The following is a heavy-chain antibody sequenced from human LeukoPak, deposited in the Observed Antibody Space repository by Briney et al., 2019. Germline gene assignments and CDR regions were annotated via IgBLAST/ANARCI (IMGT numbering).Heavy chain of an antibody. Sequence: PSQTLSLTCTVSGGSISSGGYYWSWIRQPPGKGLEWIGEINHSGSTNYNPSLKSRVTISVDTSKNQFSLKLTSVTAADTAVYYCAKDGWLGSSSSPYYFDYWGQGTLVTVSS. CDR1: GGSISSGGYY. D-gene: IGHD6-6*01. CDR3: AKDGWLGSSSSPYYFDY. V-gene: IGHV4-31*03. CDR2: INHSGST. J-gene: IGHJ4*02.